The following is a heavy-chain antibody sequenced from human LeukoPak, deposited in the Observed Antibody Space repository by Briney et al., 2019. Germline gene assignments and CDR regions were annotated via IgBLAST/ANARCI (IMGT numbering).Heavy chain of an antibody. Sequence: PSETLSLTCTVSGGSISSSSYYWGWIRQPPGKGLEWIGSIYYSGSTYYNPSLKSRVTISVDTSKNQFSLKLSSVTAADTAVYYCATDLYGDPDHWGQGTLVTVSS. J-gene: IGHJ4*02. V-gene: IGHV4-39*07. D-gene: IGHD4-17*01. CDR3: ATDLYGDPDH. CDR1: GGSISSSSYY. CDR2: IYYSGST.